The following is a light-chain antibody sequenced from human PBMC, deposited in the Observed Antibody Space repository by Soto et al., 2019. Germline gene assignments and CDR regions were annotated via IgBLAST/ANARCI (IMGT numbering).Light chain of an antibody. V-gene: IGKV1-5*03. CDR2: KAS. CDR3: QLYSYFAT. J-gene: IGKJ1*01. Sequence: DIQMTQSPSTLSASVGDRVTITCRASQSISSWLTWYQQKAGQAPKLLIYKASIVESGVPSRFSGSGSGTEFPLTISRLQPDDSATYSCQLYSYFATFGQGTRVEVK. CDR1: QSISSW.